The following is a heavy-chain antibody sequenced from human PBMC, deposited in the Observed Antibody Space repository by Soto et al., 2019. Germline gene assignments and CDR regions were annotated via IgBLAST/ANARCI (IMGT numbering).Heavy chain of an antibody. D-gene: IGHD2-15*01. CDR2: ISTDRGNT. CDR3: SRDYLNRGGKYFDY. V-gene: IGHV1-18*01. CDR1: GYSFTTHD. Sequence: QVQLVQSGAEVKKPGASVKVSCKASGYSFTTHDITWLRQAPGKGLEWVGGISTDRGNTIYPQKLQGRVTMTTDPATSTVDMELKSLRSDDTAVYYCSRDYLNRGGKYFDYWGQGTLGTVSS. J-gene: IGHJ4*02.